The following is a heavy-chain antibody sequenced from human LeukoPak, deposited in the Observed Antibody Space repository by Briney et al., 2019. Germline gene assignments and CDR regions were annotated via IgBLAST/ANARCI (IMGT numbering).Heavy chain of an antibody. Sequence: GESLKISCKGSGYSFTSYWFSWVRQMPGKGLEWMGRIDPSDSYTNYSPSFQGDGTISADKSISTAYLQWSSLKASDTAMYYCARQGSAAGTDLDFTTYYSYYGMDVWGKGTTVTVSS. CDR3: ARQGSAAGTDLDFTTYYSYYGMDV. V-gene: IGHV5-10-1*01. CDR1: GYSFTSYW. D-gene: IGHD6-13*01. J-gene: IGHJ6*04. CDR2: IDPSDSYT.